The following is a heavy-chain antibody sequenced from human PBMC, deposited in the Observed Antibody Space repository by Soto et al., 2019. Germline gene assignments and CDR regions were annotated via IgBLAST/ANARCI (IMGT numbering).Heavy chain of an antibody. V-gene: IGHV1-2*02. Sequence: ASVKVSCKASGYTFTGYYMHWVRQAPGQGLEWMGWINPNSGGTNYAQKFQGRVTMTRDTSISTAYMELSRLRSDDTAVYYCARDDRSEVGATCDYWGQGTLVTVSS. D-gene: IGHD1-26*01. CDR3: ARDDRSEVGATCDY. CDR2: INPNSGGT. CDR1: GYTFTGYY. J-gene: IGHJ4*02.